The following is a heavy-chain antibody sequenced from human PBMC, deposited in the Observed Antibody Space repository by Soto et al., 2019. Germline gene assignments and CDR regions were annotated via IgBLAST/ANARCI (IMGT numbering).Heavy chain of an antibody. J-gene: IGHJ1*01. CDR2: ISNGGGST. Sequence: EVQLWESGGGLVQPGGSLRLSCAASGFTFRNYVMSWVRQAPGKGLEWVSTISNGGGSTYYADSVKGRFTISRDNDKNTVYLPMNSLRAEDTAAYYCAKDPSYGVGYFQQWGQGTLVGVSS. V-gene: IGHV3-23*01. CDR3: AKDPSYGVGYFQQ. CDR1: GFTFRNYV. D-gene: IGHD1-26*01.